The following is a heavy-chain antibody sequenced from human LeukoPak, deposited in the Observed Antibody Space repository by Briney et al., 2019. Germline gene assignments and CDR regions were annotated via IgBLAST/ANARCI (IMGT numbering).Heavy chain of an antibody. CDR3: TRGYYYDSSGFDY. D-gene: IGHD3-22*01. V-gene: IGHV3-53*01. J-gene: IGHJ4*02. CDR1: GFTVSSNY. CDR2: IYSGGST. Sequence: GGSLRLSCAASGFTVSSNYMSWVRQAPGKGLEWVSVIYSGGSTYYADSVKGRFTISRDNSKNTLYLQMNSLRAEDTAVYYCTRGYYYDSSGFDYWGQGTLVTVSS.